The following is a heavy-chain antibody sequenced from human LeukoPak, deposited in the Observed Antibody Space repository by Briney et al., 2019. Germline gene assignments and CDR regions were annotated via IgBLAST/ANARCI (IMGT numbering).Heavy chain of an antibody. CDR1: GVSFSAYG. Sequence: PGRSLRLSCAASGVSFSAYGMHWVRQAPGKGLEWVAVIWYDGSNKYYADSVKGRFTISRDNSKNTLYLQMNSLRAEDTAVYYCAKGPYYYDSSGLVDYWGQGTLVTVSS. V-gene: IGHV3-33*06. J-gene: IGHJ4*02. CDR2: IWYDGSNK. CDR3: AKGPYYYDSSGLVDY. D-gene: IGHD3-22*01.